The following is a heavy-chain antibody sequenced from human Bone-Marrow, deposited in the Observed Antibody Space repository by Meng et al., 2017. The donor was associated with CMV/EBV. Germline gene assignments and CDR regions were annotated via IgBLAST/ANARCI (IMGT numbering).Heavy chain of an antibody. J-gene: IGHJ4*02. CDR3: ARADTEGGYFDY. D-gene: IGHD1-14*01. CDR2: INHSGST. Sequence: QVQLQQWGAGLLKPSETLSLTCAVYGGSFSGYYWSWIRQPPGKGLEWIGEINHSGSTNYNPSLKSRVTISVDTSKNQFSLKLSSVTAADTAVYYCARADTEGGYFDYWGQGTLVTVSS. CDR1: GGSFSGYY. V-gene: IGHV4-34*01.